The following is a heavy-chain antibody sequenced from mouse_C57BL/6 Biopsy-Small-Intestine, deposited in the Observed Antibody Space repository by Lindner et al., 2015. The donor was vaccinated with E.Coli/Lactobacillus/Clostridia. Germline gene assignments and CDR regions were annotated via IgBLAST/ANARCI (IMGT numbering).Heavy chain of an antibody. CDR2: IYPRSGNT. CDR1: GYTFTSYG. Sequence: VQLQESGAELARPGASVKLSCKASGYTFTSYGISWVKQRTGQGLEWIGEIYPRSGNTYYIEKFKGKATLTADKSSSTAYMELRSLTSEDSAVYFCARKGGLTSGYFDYWGQGTTLTVSS. J-gene: IGHJ2*01. CDR3: ARKGGLTSGYFDY. V-gene: IGHV1-81*01. D-gene: IGHD1-3*01.